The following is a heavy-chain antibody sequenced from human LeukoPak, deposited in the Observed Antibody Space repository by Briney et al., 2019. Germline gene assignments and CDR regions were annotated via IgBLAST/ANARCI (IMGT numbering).Heavy chain of an antibody. V-gene: IGHV4-39*02. CDR2: ISHSGNT. CDR3: ARLYFDFLSGYLDH. J-gene: IGHJ5*02. Sequence: QASETLSLTCTVSGGSITTHDNYWGWIRQPPGKGLEWIGSISHSGNTHYSPSLQSRVTMSADTSRNNFSLKLSSVTAADTAVYYCARLYFDFLSGYLDHWGQGTLVTVSS. CDR1: GGSITTHDNY. D-gene: IGHD3-3*01.